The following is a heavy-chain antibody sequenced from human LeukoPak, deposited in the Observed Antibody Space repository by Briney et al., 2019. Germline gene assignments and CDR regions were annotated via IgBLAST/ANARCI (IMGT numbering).Heavy chain of an antibody. D-gene: IGHD1-26*01. CDR3: ASLHHSGSPHRLAFDI. J-gene: IGHJ3*02. CDR2: IYPGDSDT. CDR1: GYSFTSYW. V-gene: IGHV5-51*01. Sequence: GESLKISCKGSGYSFTSYWIGWVRQMPGKGLEWMGIIYPGDSDTRYSPSFQGQVTISADKSISTAYLQWSSLKASDTAMYYCASLHHSGSPHRLAFDIWGQGTMVTVSS.